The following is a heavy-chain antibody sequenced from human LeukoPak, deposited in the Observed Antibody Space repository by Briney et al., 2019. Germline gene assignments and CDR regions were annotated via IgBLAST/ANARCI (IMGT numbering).Heavy chain of an antibody. Sequence: SETLSLTCTVSGGSISSSIYYWSWIRQPPGKGLEWIGYIYYSGSTNYNPSLKSRVTISVDTSKNQFSLKLSSVTAADTAVYYCARDSQFGWYFDLWGRGTLVTVSS. CDR3: ARDSQFGWYFDL. V-gene: IGHV4-61*01. CDR1: GGSISSSIYY. J-gene: IGHJ2*01. D-gene: IGHD3-10*01. CDR2: IYYSGST.